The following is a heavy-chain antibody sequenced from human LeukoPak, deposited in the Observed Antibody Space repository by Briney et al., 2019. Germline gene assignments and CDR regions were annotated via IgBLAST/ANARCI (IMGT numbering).Heavy chain of an antibody. J-gene: IGHJ4*02. D-gene: IGHD3-10*01. Sequence: ASVKVSCKASGYTFTSYDINWVRQATGQGLEWMGWMNPNSGNTGYAQKFQGRVTMTRNTSISTAYMELSSLRSEDTAVYYCARGTRYDGSRSYYYWGQGTLVTVSS. CDR3: ARGTRYDGSRSYYY. CDR2: MNPNSGNT. CDR1: GYTFTSYD. V-gene: IGHV1-8*01.